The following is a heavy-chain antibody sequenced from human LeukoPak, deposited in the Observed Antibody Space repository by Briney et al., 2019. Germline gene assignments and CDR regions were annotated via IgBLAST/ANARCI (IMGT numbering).Heavy chain of an antibody. J-gene: IGHJ4*02. Sequence: GGSLTLSCAVSGPTFIDFYMGWVRQAPGKGLEWVANIDKDGSEEKYVDSVKSRFTISRDNAKNSLYLQVSGLRAEDTAVYYCARWPHCQDFWGRGTRVTVSS. CDR3: ARWPHCQDF. CDR1: GPTFIDFY. CDR2: IDKDGSEE. V-gene: IGHV3-7*03.